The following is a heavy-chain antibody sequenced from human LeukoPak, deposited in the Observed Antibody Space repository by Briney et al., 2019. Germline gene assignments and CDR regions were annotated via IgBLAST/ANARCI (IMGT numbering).Heavy chain of an antibody. V-gene: IGHV5-51*01. CDR2: IYPGDSDT. J-gene: IGHJ4*02. CDR1: GYSFISCW. Sequence: GESLKISCKGSGYSFISCWISWVRQMPGKGLEWMGIIYPGDSDTRYSPSFQGQVTITADKSISTAYLQWSSLKASDTAMYYCARLEYSGSYQGAFDYWGQGTLVTVPS. CDR3: ARLEYSGSYQGAFDY. D-gene: IGHD1-26*01.